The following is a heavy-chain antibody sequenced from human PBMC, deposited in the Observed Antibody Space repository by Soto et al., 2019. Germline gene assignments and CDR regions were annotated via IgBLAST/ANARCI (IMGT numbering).Heavy chain of an antibody. J-gene: IGHJ3*02. CDR3: AKDYGDYGGVMGAFDI. CDR1: GFTFSSYA. D-gene: IGHD4-17*01. V-gene: IGHV3-23*01. Sequence: GGSLRLSCAASGFTFSSYAMSWVRQAPGKGLEWVSAISGSGGSTYYADSVKGRFTISRDNSKNTLYLQMNSLRAEDTAVYYCAKDYGDYGGVMGAFDIWGQGTMVTVSS. CDR2: ISGSGGST.